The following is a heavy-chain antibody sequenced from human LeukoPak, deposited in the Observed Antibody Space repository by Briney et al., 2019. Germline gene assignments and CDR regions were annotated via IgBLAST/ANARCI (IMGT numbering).Heavy chain of an antibody. CDR3: ARGCSDKKCYIHY. J-gene: IGHJ4*02. V-gene: IGHV3-53*01. Sequence: GGSLRLSCAASGFTVSSNYMNWVRRAPGKGLECVSVIYSGGSTYYADSVKGRFTISRDNSKNTLYLQMNSLRVEDTAVYYCARGCSDKKCYIHYWGQGTLVAVCS. CDR1: GFTVSSNY. D-gene: IGHD2-15*01. CDR2: IYSGGST.